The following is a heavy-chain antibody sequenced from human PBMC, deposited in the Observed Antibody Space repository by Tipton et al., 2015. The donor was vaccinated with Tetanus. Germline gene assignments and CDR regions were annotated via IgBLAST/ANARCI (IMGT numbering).Heavy chain of an antibody. Sequence: TLSLTCTVSGDSISSYYWNWIRQSPVKGLEWIGYINSGSTHYNPSLKSRVTISVDTSKNQFSLKLTSVTTADTAVYYCAILPKHWLAPRGAPWGQGILVTVSS. J-gene: IGHJ5*02. D-gene: IGHD6-19*01. CDR2: INSGST. CDR1: GDSISSYY. V-gene: IGHV4-59*01. CDR3: AILPKHWLAPRGAP.